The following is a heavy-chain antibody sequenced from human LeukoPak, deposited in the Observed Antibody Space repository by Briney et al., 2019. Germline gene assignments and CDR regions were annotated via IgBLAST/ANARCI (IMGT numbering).Heavy chain of an antibody. CDR3: ARGRSAAARLFDAFDI. CDR2: INWNGGST. Sequence: GGSLRLSCAASGFTFDDYGMKWVRQAPGKGLEWVSGINWNGGSTSYADSVKGRFTISRDNSKNSLYLQMNSLRAEDTAVYYCARGRSAAARLFDAFDIWGQGTMVTVSS. CDR1: GFTFDDYG. D-gene: IGHD6-6*01. V-gene: IGHV3-20*04. J-gene: IGHJ3*02.